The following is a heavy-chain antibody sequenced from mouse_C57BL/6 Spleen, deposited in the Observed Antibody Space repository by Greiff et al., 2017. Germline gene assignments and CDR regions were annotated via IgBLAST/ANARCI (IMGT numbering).Heavy chain of an antibody. Sequence: VQLQQSGPELVKPGASVKISCKASGYAFSSSWMNWVKQRPGKGLEWIGRIYPGDGDTNYNGKFKGKATLTADKSSSTAYMQLSSLTSEDSAVYFCARKSGTDWFAYWGQGTLVTVSA. V-gene: IGHV1-82*01. D-gene: IGHD4-1*01. CDR3: ARKSGTDWFAY. CDR1: GYAFSSSW. J-gene: IGHJ3*01. CDR2: IYPGDGDT.